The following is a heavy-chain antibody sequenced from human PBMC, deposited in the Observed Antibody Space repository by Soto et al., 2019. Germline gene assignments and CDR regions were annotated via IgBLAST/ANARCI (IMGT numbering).Heavy chain of an antibody. CDR1: GCSISIGGYS. D-gene: IGHD1-26*01. J-gene: IGHJ4*02. Sequence: PSETLSLTCAVSGCSISIGGYSWSWILQPPGKGLEGIGYIYHSGNIYYNPSLKSRVTLSVDTSKNQFSLKLSSVTAADTAVYYCARLGGSYAVPHFDYWGQGTLVTVSS. CDR2: IYHSGNI. V-gene: IGHV4-30-2*01. CDR3: ARLGGSYAVPHFDY.